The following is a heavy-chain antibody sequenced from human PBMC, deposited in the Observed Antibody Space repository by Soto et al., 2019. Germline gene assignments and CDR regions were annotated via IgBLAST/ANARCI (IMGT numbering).Heavy chain of an antibody. CDR2: ISTYNGDT. CDR3: AREGVAPYYYSGMDV. V-gene: IGHV1-18*01. J-gene: IGHJ6*01. D-gene: IGHD5-12*01. CDR1: GYTFTRSG. Sequence: GASVKVSCKASGYTFTRSGISWVRQAPGQGLEWMGWISTYNGDTNYSQTFQGRVTMTTETSTSTVHMEVRSLRSDDTAVYYCAREGVAPYYYSGMDVWGQGTPVPVSS.